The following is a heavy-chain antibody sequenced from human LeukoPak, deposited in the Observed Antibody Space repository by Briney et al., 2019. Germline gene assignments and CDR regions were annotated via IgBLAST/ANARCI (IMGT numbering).Heavy chain of an antibody. V-gene: IGHV1-18*01. CDR1: GYTFTSYG. D-gene: IGHD5-12*01. J-gene: IGHJ4*02. Sequence: ASVKVSCKASGYTFTSYGISWVRQAPGQGLEWMGWISAYDGNTNYAQKLQGRVTMTTDISTSTAYMELRSLRSDDTAVYYCARTVDIVATIYESHFDYWGQGTLVTVSS. CDR3: ARTVDIVATIYESHFDY. CDR2: ISAYDGNT.